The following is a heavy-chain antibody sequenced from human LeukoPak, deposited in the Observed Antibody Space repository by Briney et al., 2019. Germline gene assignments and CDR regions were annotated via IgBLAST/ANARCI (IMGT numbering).Heavy chain of an antibody. CDR1: GGSITSYY. CDR2: VSDGGRT. J-gene: IGHJ4*02. Sequence: SETLSLTCSVSGGSITSYYWSWIRQPPGKGLEWIGHVSDGGRTNYSPSLRSRVSISVDTSKNQFSLTLNSVTAADTAVYFCARASPTFDDWGQGTLVTVSS. V-gene: IGHV4-59*01. CDR3: ARASPTFDD.